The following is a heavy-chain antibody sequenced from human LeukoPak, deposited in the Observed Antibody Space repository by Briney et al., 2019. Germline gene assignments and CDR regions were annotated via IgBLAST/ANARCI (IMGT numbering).Heavy chain of an antibody. CDR3: ARDEGWFGELLYNWFDP. J-gene: IGHJ5*02. CDR2: IYTSGTT. Sequence: SETLSLTCTVSGDSISSGTYYWSWIRQPAGKGLEWIGRIYTSGTTNHNPSLKSRVTTSVDTSKNQFSLKLSSVTAADTAVYYCARDEGWFGELLYNWFDPWGQGTLVTVSS. D-gene: IGHD3-10*01. V-gene: IGHV4-61*02. CDR1: GDSISSGTYY.